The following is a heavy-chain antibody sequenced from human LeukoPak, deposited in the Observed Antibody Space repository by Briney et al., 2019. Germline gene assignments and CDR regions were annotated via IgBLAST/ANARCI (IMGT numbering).Heavy chain of an antibody. CDR3: AKVRSIAVAGTLGPFDY. D-gene: IGHD6-19*01. CDR1: GFRVSDYY. Sequence: GGSLRLSCAVSGFRVSDYYMSWVRQAPGKGLEWVSAISGSGGSTYYADSVKGRFTISRDNSKNTLYLQMNSLRAEDTAVYYCAKVRSIAVAGTLGPFDYWGQGTLVTVSS. V-gene: IGHV3-23*01. CDR2: ISGSGGST. J-gene: IGHJ4*02.